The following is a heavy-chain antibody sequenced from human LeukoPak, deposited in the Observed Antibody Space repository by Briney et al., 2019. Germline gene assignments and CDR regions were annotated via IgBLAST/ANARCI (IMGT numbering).Heavy chain of an antibody. J-gene: IGHJ4*02. CDR3: ARDYAGSPDY. CDR1: GFTFSTYW. D-gene: IGHD3-10*01. V-gene: IGHV3-74*03. Sequence: PGVSLRLSCTASGFTFSTYWINWVRQSPGKGLVWAALINGDGSTTTHADSVKGRFTISRDNAKNTAYLQMNSLRDEDTAVYFCARDYAGSPDYWGQGTLVTVSA. CDR2: INGDGSTT.